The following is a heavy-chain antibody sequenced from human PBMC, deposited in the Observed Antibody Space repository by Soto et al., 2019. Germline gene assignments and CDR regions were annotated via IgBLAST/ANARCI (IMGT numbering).Heavy chain of an antibody. CDR2: INPHGGGA. J-gene: IGHJ4*02. CDR3: AKVGSGYKPFDY. CDR1: GYTLTCYY. D-gene: IGHD3-3*01. V-gene: IGHV1-46*01. Sequence: DSVKCSRTGSGYTLTCYYVRWVRQAPGQGLEWMGLINPHGGGATYSERFQGRVTMTRDTSTSTVYMELRSLKSEDTAVYYGAKVGSGYKPFDYGGQGTLVTVSS.